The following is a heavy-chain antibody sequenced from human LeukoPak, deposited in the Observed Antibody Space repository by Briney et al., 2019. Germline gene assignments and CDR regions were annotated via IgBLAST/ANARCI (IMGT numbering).Heavy chain of an antibody. CDR3: AKVLFTMIAGELRY. D-gene: IGHD3-22*01. Sequence: SETLSLTCTVSGGSISSGSYYWSWIRQPPGKGLEWIGYIYYSGSTNYNPSLKSRVTISVDTSKNQFSLKLSSVTAADTAVYYCAKVLFTMIAGELRYWGQGTLVTVSS. J-gene: IGHJ4*02. V-gene: IGHV4-61*01. CDR1: GGSISSGSYY. CDR2: IYYSGST.